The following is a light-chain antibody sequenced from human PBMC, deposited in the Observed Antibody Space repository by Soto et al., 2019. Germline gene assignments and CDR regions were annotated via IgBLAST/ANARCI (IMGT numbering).Light chain of an antibody. J-gene: IGLJ1*01. V-gene: IGLV1-40*01. CDR3: RSYDSSLSGYV. CDR1: SSNIGAGYE. CDR2: ENN. Sequence: QSVLTQPPSVSEAPGQRVTISCTGSSSNIGAGYEAHWYQQVPGTAPKLLIYENNNRPSGVPDRFSGSKSGTSASLAITGLQAENGADNYRRSYDSSLSGYVFGTGTKPTVL.